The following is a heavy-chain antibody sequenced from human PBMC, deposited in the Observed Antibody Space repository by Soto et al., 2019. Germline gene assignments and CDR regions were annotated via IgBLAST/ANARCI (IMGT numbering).Heavy chain of an antibody. J-gene: IGHJ4*02. V-gene: IGHV3-23*01. CDR2: ISGGGGDT. CDR3: VKGSRITLVRGVTDY. Sequence: EVQLLDSGGGLVQPGGSLRLSCAASGFTFSNYAMTWVRQAPGKGLEWVPAISGGGGDTYYAGSVKGRFTITRDNSMNTLYLRMNSLRAEDTAAYYCVKGSRITLVRGVTDYWGQGTLVTVSS. D-gene: IGHD3-10*01. CDR1: GFTFSNYA.